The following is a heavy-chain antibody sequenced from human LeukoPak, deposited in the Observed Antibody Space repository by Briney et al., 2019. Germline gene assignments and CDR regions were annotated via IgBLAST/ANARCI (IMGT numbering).Heavy chain of an antibody. CDR1: GFTFSSYS. D-gene: IGHD2-2*01. CDR3: ARDIKGQYQDAFDI. Sequence: GGSLRLSCAASGFTFSSYSMNWVRQAPGKGLEWVSSISSSSSYIYYADSVKGRFTISRGNAKNSVYLQMNSLRAEDTAVYYCARDIKGQYQDAFDIWGQGTMVTVSS. J-gene: IGHJ3*02. V-gene: IGHV3-21*01. CDR2: ISSSSSYI.